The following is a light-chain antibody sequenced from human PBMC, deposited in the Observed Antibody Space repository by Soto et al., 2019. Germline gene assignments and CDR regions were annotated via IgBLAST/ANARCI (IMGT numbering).Light chain of an antibody. J-gene: IGKJ2*01. CDR2: GVS. Sequence: EIHMSLSPSTLSASVGDRVTITCRASQSISSWLAWYQQKPGRAPKVLIYGVSTLGSGVPSRFSGSGSGTEFTLTISSLQPEDFATYYCQPYQNNFGQGTKVDIK. CDR1: QSISSW. V-gene: IGKV1-5*01. CDR3: QPYQNN.